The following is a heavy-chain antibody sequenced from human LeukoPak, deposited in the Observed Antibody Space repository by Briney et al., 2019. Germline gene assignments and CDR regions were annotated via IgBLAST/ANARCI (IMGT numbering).Heavy chain of an antibody. CDR1: GGTFSSYA. V-gene: IGHV1-69*13. J-gene: IGHJ6*02. CDR2: IIPIFGTA. Sequence: ASVKVSCKASGGTFSSYAISWVRQAPGQGLEWMGGIIPIFGTANYAQKFQGRVTITADESTSIAYMELSSLRSEDTAVYYCARDGLGSSSWSYYYGMDVWGQGTTVTVSS. D-gene: IGHD6-13*01. CDR3: ARDGLGSSSWSYYYGMDV.